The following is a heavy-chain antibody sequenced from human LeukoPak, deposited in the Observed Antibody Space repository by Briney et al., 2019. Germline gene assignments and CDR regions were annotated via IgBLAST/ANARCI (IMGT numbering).Heavy chain of an antibody. J-gene: IGHJ4*02. D-gene: IGHD3-10*02. Sequence: GGSLRLSCAASGFTFSSIWMSWVRLAPGKGLERVAMINQDGSAKYYADSVKGRFTVSRDHAKNSLFLQMNTLSDEDTAIYYCAGEPRMLAYWGQGTLVTVSS. V-gene: IGHV3-7*01. CDR1: GFTFSSIW. CDR2: INQDGSAK. CDR3: AGEPRMLAY.